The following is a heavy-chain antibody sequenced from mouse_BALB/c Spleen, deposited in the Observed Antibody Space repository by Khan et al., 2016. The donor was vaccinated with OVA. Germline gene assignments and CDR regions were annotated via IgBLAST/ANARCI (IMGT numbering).Heavy chain of an antibody. Sequence: QVQLQQSGAELVRPGVSVKISCKGSGYTFTDYAMHWVKQSHAKSQEWIGVISTYYGDVTYNQKFKGKATMTVDKSSSTAYLELARLTSEDSAIYYCVRGSGNSRFAYWAQGTLVTVSA. V-gene: IGHV1S137*01. CDR1: GYTFTDYA. J-gene: IGHJ3*01. CDR3: VRGSGNSRFAY. D-gene: IGHD1-3*01. CDR2: ISTYYGDV.